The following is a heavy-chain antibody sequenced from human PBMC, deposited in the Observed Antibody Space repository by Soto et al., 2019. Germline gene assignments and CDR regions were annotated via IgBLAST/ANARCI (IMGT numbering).Heavy chain of an antibody. CDR1: GFTFSRYS. V-gene: IGHV3-48*02. D-gene: IGHD5-18*01. CDR2: ISSSSRTT. J-gene: IGHJ6*02. Sequence: EVQLVESGGGLVQPGGSLRHSCAASGFTFSRYSRNWVRQAPGKGLEWVSYISSSSRTTYYADSVKGRFTISRDNAKNSLYLQMNSLRDEDTAVYYCATESVDTAMEHLIGMDVWGQGTTVTVSS. CDR3: ATESVDTAMEHLIGMDV.